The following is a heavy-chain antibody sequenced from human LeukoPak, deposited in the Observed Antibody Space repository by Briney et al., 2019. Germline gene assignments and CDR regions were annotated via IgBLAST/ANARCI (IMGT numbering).Heavy chain of an antibody. Sequence: SETLSLTCTVSGGSISSYYWSWIRQPAGKGLEWIGRIYTSRSTNYNPSLKSRVTMSVDTSKNQSSLKLSSVTAADTAVYYCARNPDLITFGGVIATPYYFDCWGQGTLVTVSS. CDR2: IYTSRST. J-gene: IGHJ4*02. D-gene: IGHD3-16*02. CDR1: GGSISSYY. CDR3: ARNPDLITFGGVIATPYYFDC. V-gene: IGHV4-4*07.